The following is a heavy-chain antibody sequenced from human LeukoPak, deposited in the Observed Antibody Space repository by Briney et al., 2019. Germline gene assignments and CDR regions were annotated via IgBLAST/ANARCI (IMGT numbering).Heavy chain of an antibody. CDR1: GGSISSYY. D-gene: IGHD6-19*01. J-gene: IGHJ4*02. V-gene: IGHV4-4*07. CDR2: IHTSGST. Sequence: SETLSLTCTVSGGSISSYYWSWIRQPAGKGLEWIGQIHTSGSTNYNPSLKSRVAMSVDTSKNQFSLELSSVTAADTAVYYCAGRAQTTGWSFDYWSQGALVTVSS. CDR3: AGRAQTTGWSFDY.